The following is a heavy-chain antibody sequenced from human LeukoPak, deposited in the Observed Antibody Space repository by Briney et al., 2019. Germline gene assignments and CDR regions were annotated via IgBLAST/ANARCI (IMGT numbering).Heavy chain of an antibody. V-gene: IGHV4-4*02. Sequence: PSGTLSLTCAVSGGSINTNNWWTWVRQPPGKGLEWIGEIYHVGATSFNPPLKSRVTISLDRSKNEFSLTVTSVTAADTAIYYCARGPMTGAYFDLWGQGTLVTVSS. CDR1: GGSINTNNW. J-gene: IGHJ4*02. CDR2: IYHVGAT. CDR3: ARGPMTGAYFDL. D-gene: IGHD3-9*01.